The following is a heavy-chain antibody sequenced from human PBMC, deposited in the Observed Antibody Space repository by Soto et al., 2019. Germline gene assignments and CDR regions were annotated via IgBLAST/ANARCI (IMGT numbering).Heavy chain of an antibody. CDR3: ARTYGGKGYYFDY. Sequence: SETLSLTCTVSGGSISSYYWSWIRQPPGKGLEWIGYIYYSGSTNYNPSLKSRVTISVDTSKNQFSLKLSSVTAADTAVHYCARTYGGKGYYFDYWGQGTLVTVSS. D-gene: IGHD4-17*01. V-gene: IGHV4-59*01. J-gene: IGHJ4*02. CDR1: GGSISSYY. CDR2: IYYSGST.